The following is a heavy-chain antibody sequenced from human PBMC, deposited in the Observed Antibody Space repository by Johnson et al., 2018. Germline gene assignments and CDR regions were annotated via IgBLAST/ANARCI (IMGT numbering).Heavy chain of an antibody. D-gene: IGHD2-2*01. CDR2: ISTDGRST. J-gene: IGHJ4*02. V-gene: IGHV3-23*01. Sequence: SGGSLRLSCAASGFTFSNYAMSWVRQAPGKGLEWVSAISTDGRSTYYAASVKGRFTISRDTSKSMLYLQMNSLRAGDTAVYSCAKGSSSSRPYYFDYWGQGTLVTVSS. CDR1: GFTFSNYA. CDR3: AKGSSSSRPYYFDY.